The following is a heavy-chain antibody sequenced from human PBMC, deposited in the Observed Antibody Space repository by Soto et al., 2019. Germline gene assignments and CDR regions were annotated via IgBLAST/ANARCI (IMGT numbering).Heavy chain of an antibody. CDR2: VNPILAMS. J-gene: IGHJ4*02. CDR3: ATSYGSGSSPFDY. Sequence: QVQLVQSGAEVKKPGSSVKVSCKASGDTFSFYTLNWIRQAPGQGFEWVGRVNPILAMSSSAHKFQGRVSMFAHQSTGTAYMELRSLRSDDTAVYYGATSYGSGSSPFDYWGQGTLVTVSS. D-gene: IGHD3-10*01. V-gene: IGHV1-69*02. CDR1: GDTFSFYT.